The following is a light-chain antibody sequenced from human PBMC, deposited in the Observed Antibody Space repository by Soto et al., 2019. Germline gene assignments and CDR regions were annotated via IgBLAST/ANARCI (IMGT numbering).Light chain of an antibody. CDR1: QSISSW. V-gene: IGKV1-5*03. CDR3: QQYSTYSWT. Sequence: DMQMTQSPSTLSASVGDRVTITCRAGQSISSWLAWYQQKPGKAPKLLIYKASSLESGVPSRFSGSGSGTEFTLTISSLQPDDFATYYCQQYSTYSWTFGQGTKVDIK. J-gene: IGKJ1*01. CDR2: KAS.